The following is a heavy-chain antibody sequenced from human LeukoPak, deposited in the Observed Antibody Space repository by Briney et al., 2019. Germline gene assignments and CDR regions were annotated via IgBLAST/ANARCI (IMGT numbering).Heavy chain of an antibody. CDR2: FAGSDTTI. Sequence: PGGSLRLSCAASGFAFSAYEMNWVRQAPGKGLEWVAYFAGSDTTIYYADSVRGRFTISRDNAKNSLYLQMNSLRVEDTALYYCTTLGYHLDSWGQGTLVTVSS. J-gene: IGHJ4*02. V-gene: IGHV3-48*03. CDR3: TTLGYHLDS. D-gene: IGHD3-22*01. CDR1: GFAFSAYE.